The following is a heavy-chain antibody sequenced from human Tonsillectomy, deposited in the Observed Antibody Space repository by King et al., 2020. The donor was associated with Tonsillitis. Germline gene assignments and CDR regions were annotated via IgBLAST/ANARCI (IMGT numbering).Heavy chain of an antibody. J-gene: IGHJ2*01. CDR1: GGSISGFY. CDR3: ARRVNTAWYFDL. V-gene: IGHV4-59*01. Sequence: QLQESGPGLVKPSETLSLTCTVSGGSISGFYWSWIRQSPGKGLEWIGYIYYTGNTNYNPSLKSRVTVSVDASKNQFSLRLTSVTAADTAVYYCARRVNTAWYFDLWGRGTLVTASS. CDR2: IYYTGNT. D-gene: IGHD4-17*01.